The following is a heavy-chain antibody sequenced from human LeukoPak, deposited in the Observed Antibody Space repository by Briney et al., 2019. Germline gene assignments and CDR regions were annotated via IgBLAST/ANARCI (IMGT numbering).Heavy chain of an antibody. V-gene: IGHV4-34*01. D-gene: IGHD3-10*01. J-gene: IGHJ6*02. CDR2: INHSGST. CDR1: GGSFSGYY. Sequence: PSETLSLTCAVYGGSFSGYYWSWIRQPPGKGLEWIGEINHSGSTNYNPSLKSRVTISVDTSKNQFSLKLSSVTAADTAVYYCARGKRNRVRREYYYYGMDVWGQGTTVTVSS. CDR3: ARGKRNRVRREYYYYGMDV.